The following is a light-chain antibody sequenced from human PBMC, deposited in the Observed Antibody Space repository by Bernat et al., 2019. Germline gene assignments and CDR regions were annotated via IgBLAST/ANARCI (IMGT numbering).Light chain of an antibody. CDR1: SNNVRNQG. J-gene: IGLJ1*01. Sequence: QAGLTQPPSVSKGLRQTATLTCTGDSNNVRNQGAAWLQQHQGHPPQLLSYRNNNRPSGISERFSASRSGNTASLTITGLQPEDEADYYCSAWDSSLSAYVFGTGTKVTVL. V-gene: IGLV10-54*04. CDR2: RNN. CDR3: SAWDSSLSAYV.